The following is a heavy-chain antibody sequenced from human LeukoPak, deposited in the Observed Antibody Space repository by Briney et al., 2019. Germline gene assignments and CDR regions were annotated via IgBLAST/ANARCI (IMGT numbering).Heavy chain of an antibody. J-gene: IGHJ3*02. V-gene: IGHV4-39*01. Sequence: SEILSLTCTVSGGSISSSSYYWGWIRQPPGKGLEWIGSIYYSGSTYYNPSLKSRVTISVDTSKNQFSLKLSSVTAADTAVYYCARASITRVAFDIWGKGTMVTVSS. CDR3: ARASITRVAFDI. D-gene: IGHD3-10*01. CDR2: IYYSGST. CDR1: GGSISSSSYY.